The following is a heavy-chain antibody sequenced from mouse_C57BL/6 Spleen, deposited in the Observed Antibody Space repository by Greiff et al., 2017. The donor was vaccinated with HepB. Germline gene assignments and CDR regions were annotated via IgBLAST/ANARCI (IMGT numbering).Heavy chain of an antibody. V-gene: IGHV1-22*01. CDR1: GYTFTDYN. Sequence: VQLKQSGPELVKPGASVKMSCKASGYTFTDYNMHWVKQSHGKSLEWIGYINPNNGGTSYNQKFKGKATLTVNKSSSTAYMELRSLTSEDSAVYYCAKDYYDYDGSWFAYWGQGTLVTVSA. J-gene: IGHJ3*01. CDR2: INPNNGGT. CDR3: AKDYYDYDGSWFAY. D-gene: IGHD2-4*01.